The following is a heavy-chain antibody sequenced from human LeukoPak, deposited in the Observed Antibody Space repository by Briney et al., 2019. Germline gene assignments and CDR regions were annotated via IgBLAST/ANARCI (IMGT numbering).Heavy chain of an antibody. CDR3: ARSAYYYYGMDV. V-gene: IGHV4-61*08. CDR1: GGSISSGGYY. Sequence: PSQTLSLTCAVSGGSISSGGYYWSWIRQPPGKGLEWIGYIYYSGSTNYNPSLKSRVTISVDTSKNQFSLKLSSVTAADTAVYYCARSAYYYYGMDVWGQGTTVTVSS. CDR2: IYYSGST. J-gene: IGHJ6*02.